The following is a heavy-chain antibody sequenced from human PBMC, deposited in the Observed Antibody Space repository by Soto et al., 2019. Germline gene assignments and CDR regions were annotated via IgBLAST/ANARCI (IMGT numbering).Heavy chain of an antibody. J-gene: IGHJ4*02. CDR2: IYYSGST. D-gene: IGHD2-2*01. CDR1: GGSISSGVYY. CDR3: ARGSVPAAFFDY. V-gene: IGHV4-31*03. Sequence: SETLSLTCTASGGSISSGVYYWSWIRQHPGKGLEWIGYIYYSGSTYYNPSLKSRVTISVDTSKNQFSLKLSSVTAADTAVYYCARGSVPAAFFDYWGQGTLVTVSS.